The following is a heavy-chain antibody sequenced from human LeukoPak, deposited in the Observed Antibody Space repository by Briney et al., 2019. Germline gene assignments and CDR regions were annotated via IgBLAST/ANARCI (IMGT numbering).Heavy chain of an antibody. CDR3: ATPQVSGWNFDY. V-gene: IGHV5-51*01. D-gene: IGHD6-19*01. Sequence: GESLQIYFKGSGYRFTSYWIAWVPQMPGKGLEWMGSIYPGDSDTRYSPSFQGQVTISADKSITTAYLQWSSLKASDTAMYYCATPQVSGWNFDYWGEGTVVTVSS. J-gene: IGHJ4*02. CDR2: IYPGDSDT. CDR1: GYRFTSYW.